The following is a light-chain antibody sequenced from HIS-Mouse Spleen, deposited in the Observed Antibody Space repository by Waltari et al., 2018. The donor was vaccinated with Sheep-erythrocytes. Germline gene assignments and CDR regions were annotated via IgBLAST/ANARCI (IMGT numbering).Light chain of an antibody. V-gene: IGLV3-10*01. J-gene: IGLJ1*01. CDR3: YSTDSSGNHRV. CDR2: EDS. CDR1: ALPNKY. Sequence: SYELTQPPSVSVSPGQTARITCSGDALPNKYAYWYQQKSGQAPVLVIYEDSKRPSGIPEGFSGSSSGTMATLTISGAQVEDEADYYCYSTDSSGNHRVFGTGTKVTVL.